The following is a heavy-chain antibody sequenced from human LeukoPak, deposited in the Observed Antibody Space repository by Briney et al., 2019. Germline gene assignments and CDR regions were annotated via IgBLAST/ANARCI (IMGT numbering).Heavy chain of an antibody. V-gene: IGHV4-34*01. Sequence: SETLPLTCAVYGGSFSGYYWSWIRQPPGKGLEWIGEINHSGSTNYNPSLKSRVTISVDTSKNQFSLKLSSVTAADTAVYYCAVLEWELLGWGQGTLVTVSS. CDR3: AVLEWELLG. J-gene: IGHJ4*02. CDR2: INHSGST. CDR1: GGSFSGYY. D-gene: IGHD1-26*01.